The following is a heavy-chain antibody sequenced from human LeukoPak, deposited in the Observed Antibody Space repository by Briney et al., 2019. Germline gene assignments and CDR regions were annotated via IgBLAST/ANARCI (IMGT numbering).Heavy chain of an antibody. D-gene: IGHD6-6*01. J-gene: IGHJ1*01. Sequence: GESLQISCKGSGYSFTSYWIGWVRQMPGKGLEWMGIIYPGDSDTRYSPSFQGQVTISADKSISTAYLQWSSLKASDTAMYYCAGPDDSSSPHSEYFQHWGQGTLVTVSS. CDR1: GYSFTSYW. CDR2: IYPGDSDT. CDR3: AGPDDSSSPHSEYFQH. V-gene: IGHV5-51*01.